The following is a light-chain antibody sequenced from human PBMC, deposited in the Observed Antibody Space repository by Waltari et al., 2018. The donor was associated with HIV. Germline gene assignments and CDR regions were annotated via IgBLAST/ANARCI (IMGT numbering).Light chain of an antibody. V-gene: IGLV2-14*03. Sequence: QSALTQPASMSGSPGQSITISCAGPTSDIGPSHSVSWYQQHTDRAPNLIIYDVSYRPSGVDSRFSGSTSGNTASLTISDLRSDDEAVYYCSSDRTTFIFGAGTKLNVL. CDR2: DVS. CDR3: SSDRTTFI. CDR1: TSDIGPSHS. J-gene: IGLJ2*01.